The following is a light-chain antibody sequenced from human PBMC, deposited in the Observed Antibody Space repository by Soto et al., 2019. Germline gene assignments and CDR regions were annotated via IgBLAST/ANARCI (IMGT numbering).Light chain of an antibody. CDR1: QTISSW. CDR3: QHYNSYSEA. J-gene: IGKJ1*01. Sequence: DIQMTPSPSTLSGSVVDRVTITCRASQTISSWLAWYQQKPGKAPKLLIYKASTLKSGVPSRFSGSGSGTEFTPTISSLQPDDFATYYCQHYNSYSEAFGQGTKVDIK. V-gene: IGKV1-5*03. CDR2: KAS.